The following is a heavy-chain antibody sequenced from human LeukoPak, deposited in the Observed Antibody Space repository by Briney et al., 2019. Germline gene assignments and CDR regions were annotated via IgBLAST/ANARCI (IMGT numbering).Heavy chain of an antibody. Sequence: GGSLRLSCAASGFTFSSYGMHWVRQAPGKGLEWVAFIRYDGSNKYYADSVKGRFTISRDNSKNTLYLQMNSLRAEDTAVYYCAKDRRVAAAGCYFDYWGQGTLVTVSS. CDR3: AKDRRVAAAGCYFDY. CDR2: IRYDGSNK. D-gene: IGHD6-13*01. V-gene: IGHV3-30*02. J-gene: IGHJ4*02. CDR1: GFTFSSYG.